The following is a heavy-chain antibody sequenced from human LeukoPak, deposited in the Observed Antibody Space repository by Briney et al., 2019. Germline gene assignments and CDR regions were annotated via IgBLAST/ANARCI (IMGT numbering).Heavy chain of an antibody. CDR2: IYAGDSDT. V-gene: IGHV5-51*01. CDR3: ARKDHIYETGYYAMDV. D-gene: IGHD2/OR15-2a*01. CDR1: GFSFSDYW. Sequence: GESLKISCKCSGFSFSDYWIGWVRQKPGKGLEWMGIIYAGDSDTRYSPSFQGQVTISADRSINTAYLQWSSLKASDTAMYYCARKDHIYETGYYAMDVWGKGNTVTVSS. J-gene: IGHJ6*04.